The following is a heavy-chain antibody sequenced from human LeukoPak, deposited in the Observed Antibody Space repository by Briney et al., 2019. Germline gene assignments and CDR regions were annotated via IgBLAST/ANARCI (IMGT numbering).Heavy chain of an antibody. Sequence: GGSLRLSCAASGFTFSSYAMHWVRQAPGKGLEWVAVISYDGSNKYYADSVKGRFTISRGNSKNTLYLQMNSLRAEDTAVYYCARDPRGSYYYYGMDVWGKGTTVTVSS. D-gene: IGHD5-12*01. CDR2: ISYDGSNK. V-gene: IGHV3-30*04. CDR3: ARDPRGSYYYYGMDV. J-gene: IGHJ6*04. CDR1: GFTFSSYA.